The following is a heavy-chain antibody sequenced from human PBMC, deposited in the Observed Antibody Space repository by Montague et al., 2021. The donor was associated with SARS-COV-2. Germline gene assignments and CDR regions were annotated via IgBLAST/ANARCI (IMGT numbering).Heavy chain of an antibody. D-gene: IGHD6-19*01. CDR3: MRASLIKARISVAGTTGY. Sequence: SLRLSCAASGFTFNNYAMHWVRQAPGKGLEWVAIISYDGSNKYYADSVKGRFAISRDNSKNTLYLQMNILRAEDTAVYYCMRASLIKARISVAGTTGYWGQGTLVTISS. V-gene: IGHV3-30*09. CDR1: GFTFNNYA. J-gene: IGHJ4*02. CDR2: ISYDGSNK.